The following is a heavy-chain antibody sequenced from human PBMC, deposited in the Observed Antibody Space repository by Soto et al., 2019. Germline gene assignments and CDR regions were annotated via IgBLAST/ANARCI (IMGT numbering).Heavy chain of an antibody. CDR2: ISAYNGNT. CDR3: ARDRGEYYYDSSGFYYFDY. D-gene: IGHD3-22*01. V-gene: IGHV1-18*04. Sequence: GASVKVSCKASGYTFTSYGISWVRQAPGQGLEWMGWISAYNGNTNYAQKLQGRVTMTTDTSTSTAYMELRSLRSDDTAVYYYARDRGEYYYDSSGFYYFDYWGQGTLVTVSS. J-gene: IGHJ4*02. CDR1: GYTFTSYG.